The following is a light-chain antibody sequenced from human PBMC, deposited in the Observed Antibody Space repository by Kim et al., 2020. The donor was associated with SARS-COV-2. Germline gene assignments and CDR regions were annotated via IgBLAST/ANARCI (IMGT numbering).Light chain of an antibody. CDR3: QVWDTPSDHFV. J-gene: IGLJ1*01. Sequence: APGKTARITCGGNNVGSKSVQWYQQKPGQAPVVVIKDDSDRPSGIPGRFSGSNSGNTATLTISRVEAGDEADYYCQVWDTPSDHFVFGAGTKSPS. V-gene: IGLV3-21*03. CDR2: DDS. CDR1: NVGSKS.